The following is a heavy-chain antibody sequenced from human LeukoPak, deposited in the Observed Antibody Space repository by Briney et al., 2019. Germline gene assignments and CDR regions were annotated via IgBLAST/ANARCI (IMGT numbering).Heavy chain of an antibody. J-gene: IGHJ6*02. D-gene: IGHD6-13*01. CDR1: GGSISSYY. V-gene: IGHV4-59*08. CDR3: ARGYSSSWQGDYGMDV. Sequence: PSETLSLTCTVSGGSISSYYWSWIRQPPGKGLEWIGYIYYSGSTNYNPSLKSRVTISVDTSKNQFSLKLSSVTAADTAVYYCARGYSSSWQGDYGMDVWGQGTTVTVSS. CDR2: IYYSGST.